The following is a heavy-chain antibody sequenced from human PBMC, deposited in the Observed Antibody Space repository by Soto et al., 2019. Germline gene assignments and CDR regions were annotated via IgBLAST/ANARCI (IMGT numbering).Heavy chain of an antibody. CDR3: ARHGGMVRGVGVPVYYMDV. CDR2: IYYSGST. V-gene: IGHV4-39*01. D-gene: IGHD3-10*01. Sequence: KPSETLSLTCTVSGGSISSSSYYWGWISRPPGKGLEWIGSIYYSGSTYYNPSLKSRVTISVDTSKNQFSLKLSSVTAADTAVYYCARHGGMVRGVGVPVYYMDVWGKGTTVTVSS. CDR1: GGSISSSSYY. J-gene: IGHJ6*03.